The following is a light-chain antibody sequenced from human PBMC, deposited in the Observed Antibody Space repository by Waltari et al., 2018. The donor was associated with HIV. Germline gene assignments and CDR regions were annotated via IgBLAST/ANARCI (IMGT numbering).Light chain of an antibody. CDR3: QQRSNWWT. J-gene: IGKJ1*01. Sequence: EIVLTQSPATLSLSPGERATLSCRASQSVSSYLAWYQQKPGQAPGLLIYDASNRATGIPARFSGSGSGTDFTLTISSLEPEDFAVYYCQQRSNWWTFGQGTKVEIK. CDR1: QSVSSY. CDR2: DAS. V-gene: IGKV3-11*01.